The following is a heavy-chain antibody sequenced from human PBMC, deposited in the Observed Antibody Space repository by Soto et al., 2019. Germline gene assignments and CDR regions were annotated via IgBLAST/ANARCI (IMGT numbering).Heavy chain of an antibody. CDR2: INSDGSST. Sequence: PGGSLRLSCAASGFTFSSYWMHWVRQAPGKGLVWVSRINSDGSSTSYADSVKGRFTISRDNAKNTLYLQMNSLRAEDTAVYYCARGSVVVVAAPRYYGMDVWGQGTTVTVSS. CDR3: ARGSVVVVAAPRYYGMDV. V-gene: IGHV3-74*01. J-gene: IGHJ6*02. D-gene: IGHD2-15*01. CDR1: GFTFSSYW.